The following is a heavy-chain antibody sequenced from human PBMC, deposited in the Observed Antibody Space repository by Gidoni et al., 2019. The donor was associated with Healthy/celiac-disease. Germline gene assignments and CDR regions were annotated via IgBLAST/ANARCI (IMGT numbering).Heavy chain of an antibody. V-gene: IGHV3-11*01. CDR3: ARDPKYYFDS. J-gene: IGHJ4*02. Sequence: LRLSCAASGFTFSDYYMSWIRQAPGKGLEWVSYISSSGRTIYYADSVQVRFPFSRDNAKNSLYLQMNSLRAEDTAVYYCARDPKYYFDSWGQGTLVTVSS. CDR1: GFTFSDYY. CDR2: ISSSGRTI.